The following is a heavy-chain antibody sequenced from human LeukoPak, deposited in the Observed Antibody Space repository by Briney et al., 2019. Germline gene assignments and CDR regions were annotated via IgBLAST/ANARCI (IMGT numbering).Heavy chain of an antibody. V-gene: IGHV4-30-4*01. D-gene: IGHD1-14*01. CDR1: GGSISSGDYY. CDR2: IYYSGST. J-gene: IGHJ4*02. Sequence: NPSETLSLTCIVSGGSISSGDYYWSRIRQSPGKGLEWIGNIYYSGSTHYNPSLKSRVAISVDTSKNQFSLKLSSVTAADTAVYFCARVLALSFRYYFDYWGQGTLVTVSS. CDR3: ARVLALSFRYYFDY.